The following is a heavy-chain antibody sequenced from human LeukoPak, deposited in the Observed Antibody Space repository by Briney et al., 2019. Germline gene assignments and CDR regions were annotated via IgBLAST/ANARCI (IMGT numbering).Heavy chain of an antibody. V-gene: IGHV3-11*04. CDR1: GFTFSDYY. J-gene: IGHJ2*01. Sequence: GGSLRLSCAASGFTFSDYYMSWIRQAPGKGLEWVSYISSSGSTIYYADSVKGRFTISRDNSKNTLYLQMGSLRAEDMAVYYCARDGATALWSALGWYFDLWGRGTLVTVSS. D-gene: IGHD3-3*01. CDR3: ARDGATALWSALGWYFDL. CDR2: ISSSGSTI.